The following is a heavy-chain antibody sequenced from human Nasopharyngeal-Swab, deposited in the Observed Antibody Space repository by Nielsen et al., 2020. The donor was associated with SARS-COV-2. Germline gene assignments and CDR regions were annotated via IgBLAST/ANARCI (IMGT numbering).Heavy chain of an antibody. V-gene: IGHV1-2*06. CDR2: INPNSGGT. Sequence: ASVKVSCKASGYTFTDYYMHWVRQAPGQGLEWMGRINPNSGGTNYAQKFQGRVTMTRDTSISTAYMELSRLRSDDTAVYYCARGPYDFWSDLTGPDYWGQGTLVTVSS. D-gene: IGHD3-3*01. CDR3: ARGPYDFWSDLTGPDY. CDR1: GYTFTDYY. J-gene: IGHJ4*02.